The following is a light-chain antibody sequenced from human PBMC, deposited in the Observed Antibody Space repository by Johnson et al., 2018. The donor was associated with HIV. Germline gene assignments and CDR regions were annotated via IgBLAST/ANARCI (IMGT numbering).Light chain of an antibody. V-gene: IGLV1-51*01. CDR3: GAWDGSLSVYV. J-gene: IGLJ1*01. Sequence: QSVLTQPPSVSAAPGQKVTISCSGSSSNIGNNYVSWYQQLPGTAPKLLIYDNNKRPSGIPDRFSGSKSGTSATLGITGLQTGAEADYYCGAWDGSLSVYVFGTGTKVTVL. CDR1: SSNIGNNY. CDR2: DNN.